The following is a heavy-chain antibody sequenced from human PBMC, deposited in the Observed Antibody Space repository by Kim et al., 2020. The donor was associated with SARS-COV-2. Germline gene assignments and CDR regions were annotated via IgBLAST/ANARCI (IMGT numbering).Heavy chain of an antibody. D-gene: IGHD6-13*01. V-gene: IGHV1-2*02. CDR3: ARDLNAAATFDS. J-gene: IGHJ4*02. Sequence: YPQTFAGRVTMTRDTAIGTAYMELNRLTSDDTALYYCARDLNAAATFDSWGQGTLVTVSS.